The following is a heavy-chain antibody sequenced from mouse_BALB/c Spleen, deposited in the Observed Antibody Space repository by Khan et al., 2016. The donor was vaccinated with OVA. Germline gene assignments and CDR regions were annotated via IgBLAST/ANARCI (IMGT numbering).Heavy chain of an antibody. Sequence: EVELVESGPDLVKPSQSLSLTCTVTGYSFTSGYSWHWIRQFPGNKLQWMGYIHYSGSTNFTPSLKRRLSINRDTSKNQFFLQLNSVTTEDTATYYCARDYYGNWYFDVWGAGTTVTVSS. J-gene: IGHJ1*01. V-gene: IGHV3-1*02. CDR1: GYSFTSGYS. D-gene: IGHD1-2*01. CDR3: ARDYYGNWYFDV. CDR2: IHYSGST.